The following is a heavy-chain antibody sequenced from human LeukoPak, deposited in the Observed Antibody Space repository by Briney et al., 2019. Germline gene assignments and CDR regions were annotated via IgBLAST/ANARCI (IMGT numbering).Heavy chain of an antibody. CDR1: GYTFTSYG. Sequence: ASVKVSCKASGYTFTSYGISWVRQAPGQGLEWMGWINPNSGGTNYAQKFQGRVTMTRDTSISTAYMELSRLRSDDTAVYYCARDPGYCSSTSCLHVAYYFDYWGQGTLVTVSS. CDR2: INPNSGGT. D-gene: IGHD2-2*01. CDR3: ARDPGYCSSTSCLHVAYYFDY. J-gene: IGHJ4*02. V-gene: IGHV1-2*02.